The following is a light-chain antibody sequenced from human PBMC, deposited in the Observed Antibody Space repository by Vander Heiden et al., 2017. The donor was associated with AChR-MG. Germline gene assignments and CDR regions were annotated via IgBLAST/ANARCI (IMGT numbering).Light chain of an antibody. Sequence: EIVLTQSPGILSLSPGERATLSCRASQSVSSSYLAWYQQKPGQAPRLLIYAASSRATGIPDRFSGSGCGTDFTLIISRLEPEDFAVYYCQQHGSPPLFTFGHGTKVDLK. CDR3: QQHGSPPLFT. CDR1: QSVSSSY. CDR2: AAS. V-gene: IGKV3-20*01. J-gene: IGKJ3*01.